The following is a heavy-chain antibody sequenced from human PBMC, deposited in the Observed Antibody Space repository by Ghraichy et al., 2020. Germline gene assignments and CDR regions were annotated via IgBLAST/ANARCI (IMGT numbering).Heavy chain of an antibody. V-gene: IGHV3-48*03. CDR2: ISSSGSTI. Sequence: LTCAASGFSFSSYDMNWVRQAPGKGLEWVAHISSSGSTIYYADSVRGRFTISRDNAKNSLFLQMKTLRAEDTAVYYCARILASRPYFDYWGQGSLVTVSS. D-gene: IGHD6-6*01. CDR1: GFSFSSYD. CDR3: ARILASRPYFDY. J-gene: IGHJ4*02.